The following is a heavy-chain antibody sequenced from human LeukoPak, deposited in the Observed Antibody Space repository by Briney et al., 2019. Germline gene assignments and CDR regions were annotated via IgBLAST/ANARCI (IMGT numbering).Heavy chain of an antibody. V-gene: IGHV1-2*02. Sequence: ASVKVSCKASGYTFTGYYMHWVRQAPGQGLEWMGWINPNSGGTNYAQKFQGRVTMTRDTSISTAYMELSSLRSDDTAVYYCATSALAYSSSWFDYWGQGTLVTVSS. D-gene: IGHD6-13*01. CDR3: ATSALAYSSSWFDY. CDR2: INPNSGGT. CDR1: GYTFTGYY. J-gene: IGHJ4*02.